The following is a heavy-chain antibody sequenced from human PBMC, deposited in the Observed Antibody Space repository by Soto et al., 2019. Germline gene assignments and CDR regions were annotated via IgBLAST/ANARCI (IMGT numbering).Heavy chain of an antibody. D-gene: IGHD6-6*01. Sequence: SVKVSCKASGDTFISYAINWVRQAPGQGLEWMGGIVPLFRRTNYAQTFQGRVTFTADESTSTAYMELSSLRSEDTAVYFCARGGAARPPIVFTDEYFHYAMDVWGQGTAVPVYS. V-gene: IGHV1-69*13. J-gene: IGHJ6*02. CDR1: GDTFISYA. CDR3: ARGGAARPPIVFTDEYFHYAMDV. CDR2: IVPLFRRT.